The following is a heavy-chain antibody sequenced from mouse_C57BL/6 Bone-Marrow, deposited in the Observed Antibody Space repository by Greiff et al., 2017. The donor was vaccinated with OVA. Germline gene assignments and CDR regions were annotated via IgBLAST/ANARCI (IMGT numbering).Heavy chain of an antibody. CDR2: ISYSGST. Sequence: EVKVVESGPGLAKPSQTLSLTCSVTGYSITSDYWNWIRKFPGNKLEYMGYISYSGSTYYNPSLKSRISITRDTSKNQYYLQLNSVTTEDTATYYCARGLHYYGSSYWYFDVWGTGTTVTVSS. CDR1: GYSITSDY. CDR3: ARGLHYYGSSYWYFDV. D-gene: IGHD1-1*01. J-gene: IGHJ1*03. V-gene: IGHV3-8*01.